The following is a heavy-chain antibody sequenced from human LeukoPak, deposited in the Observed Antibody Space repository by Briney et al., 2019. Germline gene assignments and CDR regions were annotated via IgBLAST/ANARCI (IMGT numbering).Heavy chain of an antibody. CDR2: ISGSGDRT. Sequence: GGTLRLSCAASGFTFSTYAMSWVRQAPGKGLEWVAAISGSGDRTYYADSVKGRFTISRDNSKNTLYLQMNSLGAEDTAVYYCAKDRSMYCRSSSCYLDWFDPWGQGTLVTLSS. D-gene: IGHD2-2*01. V-gene: IGHV3-23*01. CDR1: GFTFSTYA. J-gene: IGHJ5*02. CDR3: AKDRSMYCRSSSCYLDWFDP.